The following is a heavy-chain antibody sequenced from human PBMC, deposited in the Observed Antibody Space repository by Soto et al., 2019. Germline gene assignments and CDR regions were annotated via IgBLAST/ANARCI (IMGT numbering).Heavy chain of an antibody. J-gene: IGHJ5*02. CDR1: GYSFTSYW. V-gene: IGHV5-10-1*01. Sequence: GESLKISCKGSGYSFTSYWISWVRQMPGKGLEWMGRIDPSDSYTNYSPSFQGHVTISADKSISTAYLQWSSLKASDTAMYYCARHYEGIVAAGTVHWIVPWGQGTLVTVSS. CDR3: ARHYEGIVAAGTVHWIVP. CDR2: IDPSDSYT. D-gene: IGHD6-13*01.